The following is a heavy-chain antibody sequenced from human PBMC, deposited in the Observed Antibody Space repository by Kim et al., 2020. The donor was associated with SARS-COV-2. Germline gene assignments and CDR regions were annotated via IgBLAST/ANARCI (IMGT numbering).Heavy chain of an antibody. CDR1: GYSFTSYW. Sequence: GESLKISCKGSGYSFTSYWIGWVRQMPGKGLEWMGIIYPGDSDTRYSPSFQGQVTISADKSISTAYLQWSSLKASDTAMYYCARLGYSGYEPLDLGYYGMDVWGQGTTVTVSS. J-gene: IGHJ6*02. V-gene: IGHV5-51*01. CDR3: ARLGYSGYEPLDLGYYGMDV. D-gene: IGHD5-12*01. CDR2: IYPGDSDT.